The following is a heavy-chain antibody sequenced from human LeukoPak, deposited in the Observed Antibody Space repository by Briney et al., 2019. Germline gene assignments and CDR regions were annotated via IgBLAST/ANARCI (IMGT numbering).Heavy chain of an antibody. CDR2: IYSGGST. CDR1: GFTVSSNY. Sequence: GGSLRLSCAASGFTVSSNYMSWVRQAPGKGMERVSVIYSGGSTYYADSVKGRFTISRDNSKNTLYLQMNSLRAEDTAVYYCARDQNYYDSSGYRDYWGQGTLVTVSS. V-gene: IGHV3-66*02. D-gene: IGHD3-22*01. J-gene: IGHJ4*02. CDR3: ARDQNYYDSSGYRDY.